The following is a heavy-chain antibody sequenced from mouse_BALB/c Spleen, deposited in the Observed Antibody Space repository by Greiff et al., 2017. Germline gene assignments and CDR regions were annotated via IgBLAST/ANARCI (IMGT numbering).Heavy chain of an antibody. Sequence: EVQVVESGGGLVKPGGSLKLSCAASGFTFSSYAMSWVRQTPEKRLEWVASISSGGSTYYPDSVKGRFTISRDNARNILYLQMSSLRSEDTAMYYCAREGDDYYYFDYWGQGTTLTVSS. CDR2: ISSGGST. J-gene: IGHJ2*01. CDR3: AREGDDYYYFDY. V-gene: IGHV5-6-5*01. D-gene: IGHD2-4*01. CDR1: GFTFSSYA.